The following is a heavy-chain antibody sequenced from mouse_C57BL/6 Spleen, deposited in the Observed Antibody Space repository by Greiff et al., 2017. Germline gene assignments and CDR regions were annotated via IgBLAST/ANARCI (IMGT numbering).Heavy chain of an antibody. V-gene: IGHV1-59*01. CDR2: IDPSDSYT. D-gene: IGHD2-2*01. J-gene: IGHJ2*01. CDR1: GYTFTSYW. CDR3: ARGLQDY. Sequence: QVQLQQPGAELVRPGTSVKLSCKASGYTFTSYWMHWVKQRPGQGLEWIGVIDPSDSYTNYNQKFKGKATLTVDTSSSTAYMQLSSLTSEDSAVYYCARGLQDYWGQGTTLTVSS.